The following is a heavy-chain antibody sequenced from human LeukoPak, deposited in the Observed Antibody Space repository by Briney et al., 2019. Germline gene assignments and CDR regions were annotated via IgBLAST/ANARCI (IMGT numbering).Heavy chain of an antibody. V-gene: IGHV1-69*13. CDR3: AREFPDIVVVPAAMVDAFDI. CDR1: GGTFSNYA. CDR2: IIPIFGTA. Sequence: SVKVSCKASGGTFSNYAISWVRQAPGQGLEWMGGIIPIFGTANYAQKFQGRVTITADESTSTAYMELSSLRSEDTAVYYCAREFPDIVVVPAAMVDAFDIWAKGQWSPSLQ. J-gene: IGHJ3*02. D-gene: IGHD2-2*01.